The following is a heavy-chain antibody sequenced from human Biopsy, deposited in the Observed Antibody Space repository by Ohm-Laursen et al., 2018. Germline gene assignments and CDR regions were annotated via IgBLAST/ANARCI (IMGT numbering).Heavy chain of an antibody. Sequence: LRLSCSASGFTFNNYGMQWVRQAPGKGLEWVAFIFYDGSNTYYADPVKGRFTISRDNSRDTLYLQMSSLRAEDTAVYYCAKDRYNYTPIGGFSMDVWGQGTTVTVSS. D-gene: IGHD5-18*01. J-gene: IGHJ6*02. V-gene: IGHV3-30*18. CDR3: AKDRYNYTPIGGFSMDV. CDR2: IFYDGSNT. CDR1: GFTFNNYG.